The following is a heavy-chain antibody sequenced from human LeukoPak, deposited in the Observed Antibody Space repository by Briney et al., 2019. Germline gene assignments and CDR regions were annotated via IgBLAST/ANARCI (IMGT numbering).Heavy chain of an antibody. J-gene: IGHJ6*02. CDR2: FDPEDAET. D-gene: IGHD6-13*01. CDR1: GYTLTELS. Sequence: ASVKVSCKVSGYTLTELSMHWVRQAPGKGLEWMGGFDPEDAETIYAQKFQGRVTMTEDTSTDTAYMELSSLRSEDTAVYYCARPHSSSWYYYYGMDVWGQGTTVTVSS. CDR3: ARPHSSSWYYYYGMDV. V-gene: IGHV1-24*01.